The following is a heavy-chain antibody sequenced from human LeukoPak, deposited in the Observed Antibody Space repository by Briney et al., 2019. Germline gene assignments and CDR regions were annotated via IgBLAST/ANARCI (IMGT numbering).Heavy chain of an antibody. CDR1: GGSISSYY. CDR3: ARGGDGPDAFDI. V-gene: IGHV4-59*01. J-gene: IGHJ3*02. Sequence: SETLSLTCTVSGGSISSYYWSWIRQPPGKGLEWIGYVYYAGSNNYNPSLKSRVTISVDTSKNQVSLKLSSVTAADTAVYYCARGGDGPDAFDIWGQGTMVTVSS. D-gene: IGHD5-24*01. CDR2: VYYAGSN.